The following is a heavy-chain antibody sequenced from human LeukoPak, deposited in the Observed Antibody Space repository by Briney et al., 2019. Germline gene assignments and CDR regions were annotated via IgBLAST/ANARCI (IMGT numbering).Heavy chain of an antibody. V-gene: IGHV3-30*18. D-gene: IGHD6-13*01. CDR1: GFTFSSYG. J-gene: IGHJ4*02. CDR3: AKDLGSSWSGDY. Sequence: GGSLRLSCAASGFTFSSYGMHWVRQAPGKGLEWVAVISYDGSNKYYADSVKGRFTIYRDNSKNTLYLQMNSLRAEDTAVYYCAKDLGSSWSGDYWGQGTLVTVSS. CDR2: ISYDGSNK.